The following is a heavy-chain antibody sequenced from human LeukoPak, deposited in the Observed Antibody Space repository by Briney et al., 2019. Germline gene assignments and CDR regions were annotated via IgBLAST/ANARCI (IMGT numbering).Heavy chain of an antibody. CDR1: GFTLRNYD. Sequence: PGGCLRVSCTAPGFTLRNYDMHWVRQTIEKGLEWVSGIVTEDDTFYPDSVKGRFTISRENAKNSFYLQMNSLRAGDTAVYYCARGRFVLVPSLERWYFDLWGRGTLVTVSS. J-gene: IGHJ2*01. CDR3: ARGRFVLVPSLERWYFDL. V-gene: IGHV3-13*01. CDR2: IVTEDDT. D-gene: IGHD2-8*02.